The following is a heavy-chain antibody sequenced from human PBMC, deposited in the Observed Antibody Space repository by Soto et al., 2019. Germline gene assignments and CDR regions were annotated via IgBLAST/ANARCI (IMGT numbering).Heavy chain of an antibody. D-gene: IGHD6-19*01. J-gene: IGHJ4*02. CDR2: IIPILGIA. V-gene: IGHV1-69*02. Sequence: SVKVSCTASGGTFSSYTISWVRQAPGQGLEWMGRIIPILGIANYAQKFQGRVTITADKSTSTAYMELSSLRSEDTAVYYCARDLVVAGTGTHYWGQGTLVTVSS. CDR1: GGTFSSYT. CDR3: ARDLVVAGTGTHY.